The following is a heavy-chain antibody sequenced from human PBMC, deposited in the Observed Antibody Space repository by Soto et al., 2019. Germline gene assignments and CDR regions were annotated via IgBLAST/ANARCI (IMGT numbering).Heavy chain of an antibody. V-gene: IGHV3-33*03. J-gene: IGHJ4*02. D-gene: IGHD2-15*01. CDR2: IWYDGSNK. CDR1: GFIFNEYG. Sequence: QVQLVESGGGVVQPGRSLRLSCAASGFIFNEYGMHWVRQAPGKGLEWVAVIWYDGSNKYYADSVKGRFTFSRDNSKNTMSVQMNSLRVEDTAVHYCARWGCSGSNCNLNQRSFDLWGQGTLVTVSS. CDR3: ARWGCSGSNCNLNQRSFDL.